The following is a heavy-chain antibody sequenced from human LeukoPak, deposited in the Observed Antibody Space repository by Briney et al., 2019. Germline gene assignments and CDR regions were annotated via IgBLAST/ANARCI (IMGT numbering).Heavy chain of an antibody. CDR1: GFTVSSSY. CDR2: ISSAGTT. Sequence: GGSLRLSCAASGFTVSSSYMSWVRQAPGKGLEWVSIISSAGTTYYADSVKGRFTIPRDNSKNTVYLQVNSLRDEDTAVCYCARDLEAANTYYFDYWGQGTMVTVSS. J-gene: IGHJ4*02. V-gene: IGHV3-66*01. D-gene: IGHD6-13*01. CDR3: ARDLEAANTYYFDY.